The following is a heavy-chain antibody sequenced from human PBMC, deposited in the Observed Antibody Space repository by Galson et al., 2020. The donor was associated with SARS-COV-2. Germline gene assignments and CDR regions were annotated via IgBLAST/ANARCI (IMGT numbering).Heavy chain of an antibody. V-gene: IGHV3-33*01. D-gene: IGHD6-19*01. Sequence: GESLKIYCAAYGFTFSDHAIHWVRQAPGKGLEWLVQLFYDGSYKYYGDSAKGRFTISRDSSKNMVYLQMNNLKVDDTAVYYCARDGQLSSGWAFDYWGQGTLVTVSS. J-gene: IGHJ4*02. CDR3: ARDGQLSSGWAFDY. CDR2: LFYDGSYK. CDR1: GFTFSDHA.